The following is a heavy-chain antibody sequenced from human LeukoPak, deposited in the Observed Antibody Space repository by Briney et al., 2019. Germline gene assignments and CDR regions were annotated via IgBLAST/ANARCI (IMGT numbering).Heavy chain of an antibody. D-gene: IGHD6-13*01. V-gene: IGHV4-4*09. J-gene: IGHJ5*02. Sequence: SETLSLTCTVSGVFISSYYCSWIRQPPGKGLEWIGYISTSGSTDYSPSLKSRVTISVDTSKNQVSLKLSSVTAADTAVYYCARRSAGIAGGPGFDPWGQGTLVTVSS. CDR2: ISTSGST. CDR1: GVFISSYY. CDR3: ARRSAGIAGGPGFDP.